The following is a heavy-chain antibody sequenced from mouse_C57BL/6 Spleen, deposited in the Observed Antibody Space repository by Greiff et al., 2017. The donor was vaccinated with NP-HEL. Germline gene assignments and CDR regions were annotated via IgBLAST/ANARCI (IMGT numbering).Heavy chain of an antibody. CDR1: GYTFTSYG. CDR2: IYPRSGNT. D-gene: IGHD2-12*01. V-gene: IGHV1-81*01. Sequence: QVQLPQSGAELARPGASVKLSCKASGYTFTSYGISWVKQRTGQGLEWIGEIYPRSGNTYYNEKFKGKATLTADKSSSTAYMELRSLTSEDSAVYVCADDGFAYWGQGTLVTVSA. CDR3: ADDGFAY. J-gene: IGHJ3*01.